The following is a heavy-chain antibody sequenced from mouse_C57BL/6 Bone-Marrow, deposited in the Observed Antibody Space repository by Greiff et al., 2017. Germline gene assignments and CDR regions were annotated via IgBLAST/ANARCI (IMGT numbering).Heavy chain of an antibody. CDR1: GFTFSDYG. V-gene: IGHV5-17*01. CDR3: SRRWLLPYAMDY. D-gene: IGHD2-3*01. Sequence: EVQRVESGGGLVKPGGSLKLSCAASGFTFSDYGMHWVRQAPEKGLEWVAYISSGSSTIYYADTVKGRFSISRDNAKNTLFLQMTSLRSEDTAMYYCSRRWLLPYAMDYWGQGTSVTVSS. CDR2: ISSGSSTI. J-gene: IGHJ4*01.